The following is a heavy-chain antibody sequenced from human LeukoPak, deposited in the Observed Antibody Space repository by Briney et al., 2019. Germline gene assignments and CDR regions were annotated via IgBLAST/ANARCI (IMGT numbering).Heavy chain of an antibody. V-gene: IGHV3-7*05. Sequence: PGGSLILSCAASGFTFSTYWMSWVRQAPGKGLEWVANIKEDGSEKYYVDSVKGRFTISRDNAKNSLYLQMNSLRAEDTAVYYCARDKPVRNSYGSVFDYWGQGTLVTVSS. CDR1: GFTFSTYW. J-gene: IGHJ4*02. CDR3: ARDKPVRNSYGSVFDY. D-gene: IGHD5-18*01. CDR2: IKEDGSEK.